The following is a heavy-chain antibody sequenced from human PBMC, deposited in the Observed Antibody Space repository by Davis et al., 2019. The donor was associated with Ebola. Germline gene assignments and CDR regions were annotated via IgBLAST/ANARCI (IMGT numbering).Heavy chain of an antibody. D-gene: IGHD2-15*01. Sequence: GGSLRLSCAASGFTFSSYWMSWVRQAPGQGLEWVANIKQDGSEKYYVDSVKGRFTISRDNSNNLLYLQMNSLRAEDTAVYYCAIPDCSGANCYSVYIKNWGQGTLVTVSS. V-gene: IGHV3-7*01. CDR1: GFTFSSYW. CDR2: IKQDGSEK. J-gene: IGHJ4*02. CDR3: AIPDCSGANCYSVYIKN.